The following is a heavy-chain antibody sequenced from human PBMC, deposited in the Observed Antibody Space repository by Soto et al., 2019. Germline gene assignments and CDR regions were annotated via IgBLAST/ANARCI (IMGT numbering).Heavy chain of an antibody. CDR3: ATYRKFFQI. Sequence: PSETLSLTCSAPGGSIPSSSHFWGWVRQPPGKGLEWIGTIYFTGNTYYNSSLNSRVTISVDRSKNHFFLNLTSVTAADMAVDYCATYRKFFQIWGQGTKGTGSS. J-gene: IGHJ3*02. CDR2: IYFTGNT. V-gene: IGHV4-39*07. CDR1: GGSIPSSSHF.